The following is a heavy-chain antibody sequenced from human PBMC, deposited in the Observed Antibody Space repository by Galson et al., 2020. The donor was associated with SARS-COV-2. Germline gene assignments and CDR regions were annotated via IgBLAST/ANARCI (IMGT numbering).Heavy chain of an antibody. Sequence: TGGSRRLSCAASGFTSSNAWMTWVRQAPGKGLEWVGFIKSKTDGGTTDYAAPVKGRFAISRDDSKDTLFLQMNSLKTEDTAVYYCTTSSSWDYWGQGTLVTVSS. D-gene: IGHD6-6*01. CDR1: GFTSSNAW. V-gene: IGHV3-15*01. J-gene: IGHJ4*02. CDR2: IKSKTDGGTT. CDR3: TTSSSWDY.